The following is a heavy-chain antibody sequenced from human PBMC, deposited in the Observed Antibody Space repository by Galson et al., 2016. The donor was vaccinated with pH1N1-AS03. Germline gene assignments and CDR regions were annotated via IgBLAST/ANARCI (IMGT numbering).Heavy chain of an antibody. CDR2: LNTDVSST. D-gene: IGHD5-12*01. CDR1: GFNVSNYW. Sequence: SLRLSCAASGFNVSNYWMNWVRQAPGKGLVWVSLLNTDVSSTTYADSVKGRFTISRDNAKNTLHLQMNSLRAEDTAVYYCAKSKDMAATAGDYWGQGTLVTFSS. V-gene: IGHV3-74*01. CDR3: AKSKDMAATAGDY. J-gene: IGHJ4*02.